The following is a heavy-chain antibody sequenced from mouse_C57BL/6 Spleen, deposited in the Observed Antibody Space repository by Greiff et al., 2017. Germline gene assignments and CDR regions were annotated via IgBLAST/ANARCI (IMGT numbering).Heavy chain of an antibody. Sequence: VQLQQSGAELVRPGASVTLSCKASGYTFTDYEMHWVKQPPVHGLEWIGAIDPETGGTAYNQKFKGKAILTADKSSSTAYMELRSLTSEDAAVYYCTRGLPYYAMDYWGQGTSVTVSS. J-gene: IGHJ4*01. CDR3: TRGLPYYAMDY. V-gene: IGHV1-15*01. CDR2: IDPETGGT. CDR1: GYTFTDYE.